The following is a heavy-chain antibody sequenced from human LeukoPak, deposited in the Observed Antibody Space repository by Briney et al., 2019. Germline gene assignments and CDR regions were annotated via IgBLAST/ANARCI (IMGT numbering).Heavy chain of an antibody. J-gene: IGHJ6*03. CDR3: ARLLSYDILTDHYYKYYMDV. D-gene: IGHD3-9*01. V-gene: IGHV4-39*01. CDR2: ISHSGIP. CDR1: GGSIRSDTYF. Sequence: KTSQTLSLTCTVSGGSIRSDTYFWGWIRQPPGKGLELIGSISHSGIPFYNPCLKSRVSMSVDTSKNQFALKVTSVTAADAAVYFCARLLSYDILTDHYYKYYMDVWGEGTTVTVSS.